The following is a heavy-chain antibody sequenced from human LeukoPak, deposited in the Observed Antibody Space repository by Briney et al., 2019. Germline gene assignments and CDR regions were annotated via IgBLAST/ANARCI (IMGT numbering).Heavy chain of an antibody. J-gene: IGHJ4*02. CDR1: GFTFSSYW. CDR2: KKQDGSEK. V-gene: IGHV3-7*01. D-gene: IGHD3-3*01. Sequence: GGSLRLSCAASGFTFSSYWMSWVRQAPGKGLEWVANKKQDGSEKYYVDSVKGRFTISRDNSKNTVYMGMNSLRVEDTAVYYCARDLSGYYTYDYWGQGTLVTVSS. CDR3: ARDLSGYYTYDY.